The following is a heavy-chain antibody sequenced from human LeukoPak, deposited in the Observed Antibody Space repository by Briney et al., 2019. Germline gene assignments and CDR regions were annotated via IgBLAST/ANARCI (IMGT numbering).Heavy chain of an antibody. J-gene: IGHJ4*02. CDR3: ARDIYDSSGYYSGYDY. D-gene: IGHD3-22*01. CDR1: GGTFSSYA. CDR2: ITPIFGTA. V-gene: IGHV1-69*05. Sequence: SVKVSCKASGGTFSSYAISWVRQAPGQGLEWMGGITPIFGTANYAQKFQGRVTITTDESTSTAYMELSSLRSEDTAVYYCARDIYDSSGYYSGYDYWGQGTLVTVSS.